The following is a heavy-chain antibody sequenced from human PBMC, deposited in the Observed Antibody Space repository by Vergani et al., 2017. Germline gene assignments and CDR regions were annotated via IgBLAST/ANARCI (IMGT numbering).Heavy chain of an antibody. V-gene: IGHV3-11*06. CDR3: ARDTQLQQTVAATLWYYYYGMDV. J-gene: IGHJ6*02. D-gene: IGHD2-15*01. CDR2: ISSSSSYI. CDR1: GFTFSDYY. Sequence: QVQLVESGGGLVKPGGSLRLSCAASGFTFSDYYMSWIRQAPGKGLEWVSYISSSSSYIYYADSVKGRFTISRDNAKNSLYLQMNSLRAEDTAVYYCARDTQLQQTVAATLWYYYYGMDVWGQGTTVTVSS.